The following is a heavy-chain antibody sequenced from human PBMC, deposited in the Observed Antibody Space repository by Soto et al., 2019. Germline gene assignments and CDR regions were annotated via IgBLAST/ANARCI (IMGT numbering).Heavy chain of an antibody. CDR1: GGTFYSYG. CDR3: TRYLKKDYDFCSGYTYGMDV. CDR2: IIPIFGSA. Sequence: PVKVSCKASGGTFYSYGIRWVRQAAGEGLEWMGGIIPIFGSANYAQNFQGTVTITADKSTSTAYMELSILRSKDTAVYYCTRYLKKDYDFCSGYTYGMDVWGQGTTVTVSS. J-gene: IGHJ6*02. V-gene: IGHV1-69*06. D-gene: IGHD3-3*01.